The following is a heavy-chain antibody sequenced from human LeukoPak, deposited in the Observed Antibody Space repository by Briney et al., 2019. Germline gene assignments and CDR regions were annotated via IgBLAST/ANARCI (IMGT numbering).Heavy chain of an antibody. D-gene: IGHD5-18*01. Sequence: ASVKVSCKASGYTFTNYGITWVRQAPGQGLEWMGWISAYKGSTNYAQKLQGRVTMTRDTSISTAYMDLSRLRSDDTAVYYCARVASWGYSYGLLNFDFWGQGTLVTVSS. J-gene: IGHJ4*02. CDR2: ISAYKGST. CDR3: ARVASWGYSYGLLNFDF. V-gene: IGHV1-18*01. CDR1: GYTFTNYG.